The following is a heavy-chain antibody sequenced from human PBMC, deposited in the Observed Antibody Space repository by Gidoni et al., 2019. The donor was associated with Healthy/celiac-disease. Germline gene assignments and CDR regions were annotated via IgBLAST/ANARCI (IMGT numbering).Heavy chain of an antibody. CDR1: GGSVSSGSYY. CDR2: IYYSGST. D-gene: IGHD3-22*01. CDR3: ARVWVKWFFDY. V-gene: IGHV4-61*01. Sequence: QVQLQESGPGLVKPSETLSLNCTVSGGSVSSGSYYWSWIRQPPGKGLEWIGYIYYSGSTNYNPSLKSRVTISVDTSTNQFSLKLSSVTAADTAVYYCARVWVKWFFDYWGQGTLVTVSS. J-gene: IGHJ4*02.